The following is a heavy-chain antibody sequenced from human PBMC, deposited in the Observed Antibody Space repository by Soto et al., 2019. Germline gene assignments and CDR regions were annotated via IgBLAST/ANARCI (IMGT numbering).Heavy chain of an antibody. CDR2: ISGSGSYI. J-gene: IGHJ4*02. D-gene: IGHD3-22*01. V-gene: IGHV3-21*01. CDR3: ACIDYYDSSGYYLDY. CDR1: GFTFSSYA. Sequence: LRLSCAASGFTFSSYAMSWVRQAPGKGLEWVSTISGSGSYIYYADSVKGRFTISRDNAKNSLYLQMNSLRAEDTAVYYCACIDYYDSSGYYLDYWGQGXLVTVYS.